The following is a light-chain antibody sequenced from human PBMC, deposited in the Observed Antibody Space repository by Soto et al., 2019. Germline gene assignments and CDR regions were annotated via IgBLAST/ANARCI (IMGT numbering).Light chain of an antibody. J-gene: IGKJ1*01. Sequence: DIQMTQSPSTLSASVGDTVTSTCRASQSINTWLAWYQLKPGRAPKLLISKASTLESGVSSRFSGSGSGTEFTLTISSLQPDDFATYYCQQYQTYSQFGQGTKVEIK. CDR1: QSINTW. V-gene: IGKV1-5*03. CDR2: KAS. CDR3: QQYQTYSQ.